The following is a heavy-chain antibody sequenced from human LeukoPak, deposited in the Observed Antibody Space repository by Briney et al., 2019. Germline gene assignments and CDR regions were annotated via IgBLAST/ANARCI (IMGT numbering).Heavy chain of an antibody. CDR3: ARHSLVGAFDYYYYYMDV. CDR1: GYSFTSYW. D-gene: IGHD1-26*01. Sequence: GASLKISCKGSGYSFTSYWIGWVRQMPGKGLEWMGIIYHGDSDTRYSPSFQGQVTISADKSISTAYLQWRSLKASDTAMYYCARHSLVGAFDYYYYYMDVWGKGTTVTVSS. J-gene: IGHJ6*03. CDR2: IYHGDSDT. V-gene: IGHV5-51*01.